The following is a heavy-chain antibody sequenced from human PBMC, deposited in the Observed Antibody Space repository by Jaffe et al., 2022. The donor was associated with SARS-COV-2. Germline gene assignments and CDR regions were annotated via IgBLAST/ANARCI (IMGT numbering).Heavy chain of an antibody. Sequence: EVQLVESGGGLVQPGGSLRLSCAASGFTFSSYYMSWVRQAPGKGLEWVASIKEDGSEKYYADSVKGRFTISRDNAKNSLYLQMNSLSAEDTAVYYCARDGGGYCSGGSCLADYWGQGTLITVSS. V-gene: IGHV3-7*01. CDR1: GFTFSSYY. CDR3: ARDGGGYCSGGSCLADY. J-gene: IGHJ4*02. D-gene: IGHD2-15*01. CDR2: IKEDGSEK.